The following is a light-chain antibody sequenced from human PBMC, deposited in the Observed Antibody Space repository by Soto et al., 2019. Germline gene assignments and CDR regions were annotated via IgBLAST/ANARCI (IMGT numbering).Light chain of an antibody. V-gene: IGKV1-39*01. CDR3: QQTYSSPYT. CDR1: QSIETY. Sequence: DIQMTQSPSSLSASVGDRVTITCRASQSIETYLNWFQQTPGKAPKVLIYTASSLQSGVPSRFSGSGSGTDFTLTISSLQPEDFATYYCQQTYSSPYTFGRGTKLEIK. CDR2: TAS. J-gene: IGKJ2*01.